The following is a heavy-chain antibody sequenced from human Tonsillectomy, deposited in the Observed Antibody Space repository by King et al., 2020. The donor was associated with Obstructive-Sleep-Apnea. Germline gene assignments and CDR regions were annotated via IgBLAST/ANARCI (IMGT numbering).Heavy chain of an antibody. D-gene: IGHD4-17*01. Sequence: VQLVESGGGLVQPGGSLRLSCAASGFTFSIYAMSWVRQAPGKGLEWVSAISGSGGSTYYADSVKGRFTISSVNSKNTLYLQMKSLRAEDTAVYYWAKDLDDYGDYHYFDYWGQGTLVTVSS. CDR1: GFTFSIYA. V-gene: IGHV3-23*04. J-gene: IGHJ4*02. CDR2: ISGSGGST. CDR3: AKDLDDYGDYHYFDY.